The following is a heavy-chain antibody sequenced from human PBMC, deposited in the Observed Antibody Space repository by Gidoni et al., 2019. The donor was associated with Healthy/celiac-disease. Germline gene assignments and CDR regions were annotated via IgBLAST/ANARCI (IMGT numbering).Heavy chain of an antibody. Sequence: EVQLVESGGGLVKPGGSLRLSCAASGFTFSSYSMNWVRQAPGKGLGWFSSISSSSSYIYHADSVKGRFTISRDNAKNSLYLQMNSLRAEDTAVYYCARDKVSGITMIGQGYFDYWGQGTLVTVSS. CDR1: GFTFSSYS. CDR3: ARDKVSGITMIGQGYFDY. CDR2: ISSSSSYI. D-gene: IGHD3-22*01. V-gene: IGHV3-21*01. J-gene: IGHJ4*02.